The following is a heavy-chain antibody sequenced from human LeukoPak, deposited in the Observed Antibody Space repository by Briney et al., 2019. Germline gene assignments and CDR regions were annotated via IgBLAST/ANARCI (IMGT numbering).Heavy chain of an antibody. J-gene: IGHJ5*02. CDR3: ARAEVPNSSAWAKKSNWFDP. V-gene: IGHV4-61*01. CDR2: IYYSGST. D-gene: IGHD6-19*01. CDR1: GGSVSSASYY. Sequence: PSETLSLTCTVSGGSVSSASYYWSWIRQPPGKGLEWIGYIYYSGSTNYNPSLKSRVIISVDTSKNQFSLKLRSVTAADTAVYYCARAEVPNSSAWAKKSNWFDPWGQGTLVTVSS.